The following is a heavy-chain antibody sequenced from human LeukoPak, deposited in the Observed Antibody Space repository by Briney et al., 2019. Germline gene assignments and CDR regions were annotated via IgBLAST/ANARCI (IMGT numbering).Heavy chain of an antibody. CDR2: YTGST. Sequence: PSETLSLTCTVSGGSISSSSYFWGWIRQPPGKGLEWIGIYTGSTYYNPSLKSRVTISVDTSKNQFSLRLSSVTAADTAVYYCARDPGGSYPASWFDPWGQGTLVTVSS. CDR3: ARDPGGSYPASWFDP. V-gene: IGHV4-39*07. CDR1: GGSISSSSYF. D-gene: IGHD1-26*01. J-gene: IGHJ5*02.